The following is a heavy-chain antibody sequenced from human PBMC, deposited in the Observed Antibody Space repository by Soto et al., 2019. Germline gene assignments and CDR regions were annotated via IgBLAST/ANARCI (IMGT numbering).Heavy chain of an antibody. Sequence: EVQLVESGGGLVQPEGSLRLSCAASGFTVSSNYLSWVRQAPGKGLEWVSLISSGGHTYYADSVKGRFTISRDNSKNTLYPQMNSLRAEDTGVYYCANSPRWGVFDIWGQGTMVTVSS. CDR3: ANSPRWGVFDI. CDR2: ISSGGHT. D-gene: IGHD1-26*01. V-gene: IGHV3-66*01. J-gene: IGHJ3*02. CDR1: GFTVSSNY.